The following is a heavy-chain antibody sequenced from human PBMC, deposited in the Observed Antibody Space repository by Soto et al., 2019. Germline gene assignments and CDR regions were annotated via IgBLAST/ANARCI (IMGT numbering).Heavy chain of an antibody. J-gene: IGHJ6*02. Sequence: GGSLRLSCAASGFTFSSYAMSLVRQAPGKGLEWVSAISGSGGSTYYADSVKGRFTISRDNSKNTLYLQMNSLRAEDTAVCYCAKVRNRYCSGGSCYSDFYYYYGTDVWGQGTTVTVS. V-gene: IGHV3-23*01. D-gene: IGHD2-15*01. CDR1: GFTFSSYA. CDR3: AKVRNRYCSGGSCYSDFYYYYGTDV. CDR2: ISGSGGST.